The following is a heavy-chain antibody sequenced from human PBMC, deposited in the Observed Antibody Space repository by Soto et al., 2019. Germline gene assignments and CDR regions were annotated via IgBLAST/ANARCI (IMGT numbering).Heavy chain of an antibody. Sequence: GGSLRLSCAASGFTFSSYWMSWVRQAPGKGLEWVANIKQDGSEKYYVDSVKGRFTISRDNAKNSLYLQMNSLRAEDTAVYYCAREGGYCSSTSCHEPGDAYYYYYYYMDVWGKGTTVTVSS. CDR1: GFTFSSYW. CDR2: IKQDGSEK. D-gene: IGHD2-2*01. V-gene: IGHV3-7*01. CDR3: AREGGYCSSTSCHEPGDAYYYYYYYMDV. J-gene: IGHJ6*03.